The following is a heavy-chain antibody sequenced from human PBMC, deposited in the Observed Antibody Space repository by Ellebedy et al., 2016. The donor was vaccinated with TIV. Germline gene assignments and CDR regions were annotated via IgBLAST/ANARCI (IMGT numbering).Heavy chain of an antibody. CDR2: IYSGGST. Sequence: GESLKISCAASGFTVSNNYMSWVRQAPGKGLEWVSVIYSGGSTYYADSVKGRFTISRDNSKNTLYLQMNSLRAEDTAVYYCAREGGSNRDAFDIWGQGTVVTVSS. D-gene: IGHD1-26*01. J-gene: IGHJ3*02. V-gene: IGHV3-53*01. CDR3: AREGGSNRDAFDI. CDR1: GFTVSNNY.